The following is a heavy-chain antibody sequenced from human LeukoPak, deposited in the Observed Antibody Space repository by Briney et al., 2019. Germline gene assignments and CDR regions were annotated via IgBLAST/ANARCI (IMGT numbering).Heavy chain of an antibody. Sequence: ASVKVSCKASGYTFTSYDINWVRQATGQGLEWMGWMNPNSGNTGYAQKFQGRVTMTRNTSMSTAYMELSSLRSEDTAVYYCARGWANGGYRRRYFDYWGQGTLVTVSS. CDR3: ARGWANGGYRRRYFDY. V-gene: IGHV1-8*01. CDR2: MNPNSGNT. D-gene: IGHD5-12*01. J-gene: IGHJ4*02. CDR1: GYTFTSYD.